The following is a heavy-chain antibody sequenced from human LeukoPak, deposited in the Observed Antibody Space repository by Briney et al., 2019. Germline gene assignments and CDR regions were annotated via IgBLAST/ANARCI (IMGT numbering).Heavy chain of an antibody. V-gene: IGHV4-39*01. Sequence: SETLSLTCTVCGGSMSRTSYFGPWIRQPPGKGLEWSGNIYYSGSTDYNPSLKRRVTICVDTSQNQVSLNLSSVTAADSAVFYCARLSSGSYSSGSFDYWGQGTLVTVSS. CDR3: ARLSSGSYSSGSFDY. D-gene: IGHD1-26*01. J-gene: IGHJ4*02. CDR1: GGSMSRTSYF. CDR2: IYYSGST.